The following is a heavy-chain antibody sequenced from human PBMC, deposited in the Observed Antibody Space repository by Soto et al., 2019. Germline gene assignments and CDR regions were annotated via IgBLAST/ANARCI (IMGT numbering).Heavy chain of an antibody. D-gene: IGHD2-15*01. V-gene: IGHV3-23*01. CDR1: GFTFSSYA. J-gene: IGHJ6*02. CDR2: ISGSGGST. CDR3: AKALEDIVVVVAAFGMDV. Sequence: GGSLRLSCAASGFTFSSYAMSWVRQAPGKGLEWVSAISGSGGSTYYADSVKGRFTISRDNSKNTLYLQMNSLRAEDTAVYYCAKALEDIVVVVAAFGMDVWGQGTTVTVS.